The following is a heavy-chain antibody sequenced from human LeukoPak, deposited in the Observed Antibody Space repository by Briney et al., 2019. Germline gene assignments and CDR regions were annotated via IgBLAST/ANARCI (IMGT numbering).Heavy chain of an antibody. V-gene: IGHV4-34*01. CDR3: ASYVPVVGNLGSYFDS. CDR1: GGSFSGYW. Sequence: PSETLSLTCAVYGGSFSGYWWSWIRQPPGKGLEWIGEINHSGSTNYNPSLKSRVTILVDTPNSQFSLKLSSVTAADTAVYYCASYVPVVGNLGSYFDSWGQGTLVTVSS. D-gene: IGHD6-19*01. CDR2: INHSGST. J-gene: IGHJ4*02.